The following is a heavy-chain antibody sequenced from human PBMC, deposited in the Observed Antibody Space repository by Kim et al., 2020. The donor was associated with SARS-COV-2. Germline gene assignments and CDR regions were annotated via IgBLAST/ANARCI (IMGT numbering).Heavy chain of an antibody. Sequence: GGSLRLSCAASGFTFSDYYMSWIRQAPGKGLEWVSYISSSSSYTNYADSVKGRFIISRDNAKNSLYLQMNSLRAEDTAVYYCARVVRYCVILTGYYDYWGQGTLVTVSS. J-gene: IGHJ4*02. CDR2: ISSSSSYT. D-gene: IGHD3-9*01. CDR1: GFTFSDYY. V-gene: IGHV3-11*05. CDR3: ARVVRYCVILTGYYDY.